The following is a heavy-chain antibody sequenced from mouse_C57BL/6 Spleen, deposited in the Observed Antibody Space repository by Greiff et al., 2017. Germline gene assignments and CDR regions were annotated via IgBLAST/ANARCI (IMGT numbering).Heavy chain of an antibody. Sequence: EVKVVESGEGLVKPGGSLKLSCAASGFTFSSYAMSWVRQTPEKRLEWVAYISSGGDYIYYADTVKGRFTISRDNARNTLYLQMSSLKSEDTAMYYCTRDSGNYSWFAYWGQGTLVTVSA. D-gene: IGHD2-1*01. CDR3: TRDSGNYSWFAY. CDR1: GFTFSSYA. V-gene: IGHV5-9-1*02. J-gene: IGHJ3*01. CDR2: ISSGGDYI.